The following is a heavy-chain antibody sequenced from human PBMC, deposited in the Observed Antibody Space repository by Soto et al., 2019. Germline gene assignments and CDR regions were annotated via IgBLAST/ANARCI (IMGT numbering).Heavy chain of an antibody. CDR1: GYNFNIYG. V-gene: IGHV1-24*01. CDR2: FDPEDGET. CDR3: ATESIVGGTWRVDP. D-gene: IGHD1-26*01. J-gene: IGHJ5*02. Sequence: ASVKVSCKASGYNFNIYGINWVRQAPGKGLEWMGGFDPEDGETIYAQKFQGRVTMTEDTSTDTAYMELSSLRSEDTAVYYCATESIVGGTWRVDPWGQGTLVTVSS.